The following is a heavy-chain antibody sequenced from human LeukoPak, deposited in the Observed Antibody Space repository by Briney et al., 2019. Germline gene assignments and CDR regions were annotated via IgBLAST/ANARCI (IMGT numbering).Heavy chain of an antibody. J-gene: IGHJ4*02. V-gene: IGHV3-74*01. D-gene: IGHD3-22*01. CDR1: GFTFSTSW. Sequence: GGSLRLSCAASGFTFSTSWMHWVRQTPGKGLVWVSRINSDGTSTFYADSVKGRFTISRDNAKNTVYRQMNSLRAEDTAVYYCARRYKDSGGYAFDYWGQGTLVTVSS. CDR2: INSDGTST. CDR3: ARRYKDSGGYAFDY.